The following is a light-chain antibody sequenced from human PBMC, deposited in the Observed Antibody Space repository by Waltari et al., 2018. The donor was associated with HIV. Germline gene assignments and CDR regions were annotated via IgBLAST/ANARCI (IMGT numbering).Light chain of an antibody. CDR3: QQYNNWPPIT. Sequence: ELGMTQSPPPLLVPQGGKAPSPCRASQSLSSNLAWYQQKPGQGSRLLIYGASTRATGIPARFSGSGSGTEFTLTISSLQSEDFAVYYCQQYNNWPPITFGQGTRLEIK. V-gene: IGKV3-15*01. CDR1: QSLSSN. CDR2: GAS. J-gene: IGKJ5*01.